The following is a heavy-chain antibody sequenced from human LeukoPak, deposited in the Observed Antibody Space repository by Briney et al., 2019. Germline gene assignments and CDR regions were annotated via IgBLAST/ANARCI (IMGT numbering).Heavy chain of an antibody. CDR3: TRKGSQWDFLVDY. CDR2: ISSRSSYI. CDR1: GLTLSRYN. Sequence: GGALRLFCAASGLTLSRYNMIWGPQAPGKGVEGGSSISSRSSYIYYADSLKGRFTISRDNAKNSLYLQMNSLRAEDTAVYYCTRKGSQWDFLVDYWGQGTRVAVSP. V-gene: IGHV3-21*01. D-gene: IGHD2/OR15-2a*01. J-gene: IGHJ4*02.